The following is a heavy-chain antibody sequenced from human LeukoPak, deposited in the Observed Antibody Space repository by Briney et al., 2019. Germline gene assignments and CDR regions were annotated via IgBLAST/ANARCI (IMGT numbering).Heavy chain of an antibody. V-gene: IGHV3-53*01. J-gene: IGHJ4*02. CDR3: ALGYYYDSSGPAAFDY. CDR1: GFTVSSNY. Sequence: GGSLRLSCAASGFTVSSNYMSWVRQAPGKGLEWVSVIYSGGSTYYGDSVKGRFTISRDNSKNTLYLQMNSLRAEDTAVYYCALGYYYDSSGPAAFDYWGQGTLVTVSS. D-gene: IGHD3-22*01. CDR2: IYSGGST.